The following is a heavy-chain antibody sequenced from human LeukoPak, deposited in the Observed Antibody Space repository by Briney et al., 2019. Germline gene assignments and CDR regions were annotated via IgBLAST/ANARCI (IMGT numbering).Heavy chain of an antibody. V-gene: IGHV3-7*04. J-gene: IGHJ6*02. Sequence: GGSLRLSCAASGFTFSSYWTSWVRQAPGKGLEWVANIKQDGSEKYYVDSVKGRFTISRDNAKNSLYLQMNSLRAGDTAVYYCARDDIGSSGYYYVYYYYGMDVWGQGTTVTVSS. D-gene: IGHD3-22*01. CDR1: GFTFSSYW. CDR2: IKQDGSEK. CDR3: ARDDIGSSGYYYVYYYYGMDV.